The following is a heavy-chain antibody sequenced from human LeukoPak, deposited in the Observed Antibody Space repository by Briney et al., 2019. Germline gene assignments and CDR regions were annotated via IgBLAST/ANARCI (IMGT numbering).Heavy chain of an antibody. CDR3: TKATAFHYGGNSYYFDY. Sequence: GGSLRLSCAASGFTFSDYYMSWIRQAPGKGLEWVSYISSSGSTIYYADSVKGRFTISRDNAKNSLYLQMNSLRAEDTAVYYCTKATAFHYGGNSYYFDYWGQGTLVTVSS. CDR1: GFTFSDYY. D-gene: IGHD4-23*01. V-gene: IGHV3-11*01. J-gene: IGHJ4*02. CDR2: ISSSGSTI.